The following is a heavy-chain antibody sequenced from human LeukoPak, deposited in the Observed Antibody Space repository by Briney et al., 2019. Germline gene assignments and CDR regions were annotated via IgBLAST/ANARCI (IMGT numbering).Heavy chain of an antibody. CDR1: GGSISGYY. Sequence: SETLSLTCTVSGGSISGYYWSWIGQPPGKRLEWIGEINHSGSANYNPSLKSRVTILLDTSKNQFSLNLSSVTAADTAVYYCARRPRGVIIKTWFDSWGQGTLVTVSS. D-gene: IGHD3-10*01. CDR3: ARRPRGVIIKTWFDS. CDR2: INHSGSA. J-gene: IGHJ5*01. V-gene: IGHV4-34*01.